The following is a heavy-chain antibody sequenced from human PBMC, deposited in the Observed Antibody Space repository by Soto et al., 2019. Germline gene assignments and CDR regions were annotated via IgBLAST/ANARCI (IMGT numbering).Heavy chain of an antibody. CDR2: VNPNSGNT. Sequence: ASVKVSCKASGYTFTSYDINWVRQATGQGLEWMGWVNPNSGNTGYAQKFQGRVTMTRNTSISTAYMELSSLRSEDTAVYYCARVLGTYYDFWSGYYAAFDIWGQGTMVTVSS. V-gene: IGHV1-8*01. CDR3: ARVLGTYYDFWSGYYAAFDI. CDR1: GYTFTSYD. D-gene: IGHD3-3*01. J-gene: IGHJ3*02.